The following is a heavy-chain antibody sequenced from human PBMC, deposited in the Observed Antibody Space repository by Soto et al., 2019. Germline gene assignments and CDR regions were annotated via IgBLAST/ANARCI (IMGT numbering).Heavy chain of an antibody. V-gene: IGHV1-8*01. CDR1: GYTFTSYD. CDR2: MNPNSGNT. CDR3: ARDKVAAQTNYYSGMDV. Sequence: ASVKVSCKASGYTFTSYDINWVRQATGQGLEWMGWMNPNSGNTGYAQKFQGRVTMTRNTSISTAYMELSSLRSEDTAVYYCARDKVAAQTNYYSGMDVWGQGTTVTASS. J-gene: IGHJ6*02. D-gene: IGHD6-6*01.